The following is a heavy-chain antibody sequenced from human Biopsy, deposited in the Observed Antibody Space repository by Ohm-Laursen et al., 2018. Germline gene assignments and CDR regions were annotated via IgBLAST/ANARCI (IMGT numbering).Heavy chain of an antibody. D-gene: IGHD3-3*01. V-gene: IGHV4-59*08. CDR1: GESMGTYY. CDR2: IYYSGTT. Sequence: SETLSLTCTVSGESMGTYYWSWIRQPPGKVMEWIASIYYSGTTHKNPSLKSRVTISVDTSQGLLSLDLSSVTAADTAVYYCARQVDFWSGYVDYWGQGTLVAVSS. CDR3: ARQVDFWSGYVDY. J-gene: IGHJ4*02.